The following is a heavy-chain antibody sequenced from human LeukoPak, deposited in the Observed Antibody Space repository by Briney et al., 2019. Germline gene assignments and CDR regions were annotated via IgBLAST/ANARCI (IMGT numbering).Heavy chain of an antibody. CDR2: INQDGSDK. CDR3: VRDWAYEPDY. CDR1: GFTFRNYW. J-gene: IGHJ4*02. V-gene: IGHV3-7*05. Sequence: PGGSLRLSCAASGFTFRNYWVSWVREAPGKGGEWVANINQDGSDKYYVDSVKGRFTIPRDNAKNSLFLQMNSLRAEDTAVYYCVRDWAYEPDYWGQGTLVTVSS. D-gene: IGHD2-21*01.